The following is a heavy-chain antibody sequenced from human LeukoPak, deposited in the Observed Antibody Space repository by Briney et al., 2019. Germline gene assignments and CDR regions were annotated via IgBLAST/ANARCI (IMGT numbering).Heavy chain of an antibody. J-gene: IGHJ4*02. Sequence: GGSLRLSCAASRFTFSSYAMSWVRQAPGKGLEWVSAISGRGDNTYYADSVKGRFTISRDNSENTMYLQMVSLRVEDTAVYYCAKVLEWLIFDYWGQGTLVSVSS. CDR3: AKVLEWLIFDY. V-gene: IGHV3-23*01. CDR1: RFTFSSYA. CDR2: ISGRGDNT. D-gene: IGHD2/OR15-2a*01.